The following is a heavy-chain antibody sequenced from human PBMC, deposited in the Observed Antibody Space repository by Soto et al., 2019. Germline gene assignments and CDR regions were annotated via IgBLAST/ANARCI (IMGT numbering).Heavy chain of an antibody. J-gene: IGHJ3*02. CDR2: INHSGST. D-gene: IGHD3-16*02. V-gene: IGHV4-34*01. Sequence: SETLSLTCAVYGGSFSGYYWSWIRQPPGKGLEWIGEINHSGSTNYNPSLKSRVTISVDTSKNQFSLKLSSVTAADTAVYYCARGGPPPALDYIRGSYRYAALDIWGQGTMVTVSS. CDR1: GGSFSGYY. CDR3: ARGGPPPALDYIRGSYRYAALDI.